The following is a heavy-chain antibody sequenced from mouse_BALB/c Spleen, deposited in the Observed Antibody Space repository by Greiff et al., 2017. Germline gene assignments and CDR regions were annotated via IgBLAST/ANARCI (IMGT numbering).Heavy chain of an antibody. J-gene: IGHJ4*01. CDR3: AGYGRGYAMDY. V-gene: IGHV2-9*02. CDR2: IWAGGST. CDR1: GFSLTSYG. Sequence: QVQLKESGPGLVAPSQSLSITCTVSGFSLTSYGVHWVRQPPGKGLEWLGVIWAGGSTNYNSALMSRLSISKDNSKSQVFLKMNSLQTDDTAMYYCAGYGRGYAMDYWGQGTSVTVSS. D-gene: IGHD2-1*01.